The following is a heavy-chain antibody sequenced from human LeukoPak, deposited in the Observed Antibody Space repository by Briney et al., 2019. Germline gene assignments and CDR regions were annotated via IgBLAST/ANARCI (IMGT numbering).Heavy chain of an antibody. D-gene: IGHD3-10*01. V-gene: IGHV3-23*01. CDR1: GFTFSSYA. J-gene: IGHJ4*02. CDR2: ISGSGGST. CDR3: ARQAQGYGSGSFFGY. Sequence: GASLRLSCAASGFTFSSYAMSWVRQAPGKGLEWVSAISGSGGSTYYADSVKGRFTISRDNSKNTLYLQMNSLRAEDTAVYYCARQAQGYGSGSFFGYWGQGTLVTVPS.